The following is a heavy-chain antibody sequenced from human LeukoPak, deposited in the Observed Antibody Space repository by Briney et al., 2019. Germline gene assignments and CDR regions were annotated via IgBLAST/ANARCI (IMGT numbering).Heavy chain of an antibody. D-gene: IGHD2-15*01. CDR1: GSSFTSYW. J-gene: IGHJ4*02. Sequence: GEPLQISCKGSGSSFTSYWISWVRQLPGKGLEWMGRIDPSDSYTNYSPSFQGHVTISADKSISTAYLQWSSLKASDTAMYYCARLPRATIYCSGGSCYYFDYWGQGTLVTVSS. V-gene: IGHV5-10-1*01. CDR2: IDPSDSYT. CDR3: ARLPRATIYCSGGSCYYFDY.